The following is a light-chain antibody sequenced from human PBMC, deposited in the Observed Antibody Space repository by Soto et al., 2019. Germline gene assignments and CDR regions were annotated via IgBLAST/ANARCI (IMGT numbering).Light chain of an antibody. V-gene: IGKV3-20*01. J-gene: IGKJ4*01. Sequence: EIVLTQSPGTLSLSPGGRATLSCRASRSVSRSFLAWYQQKPGQAPRLLIYGASSRATGIPDRFSGSGSGTDFTLTISRLEPEDFAVYYCQQYGSSPPLTFGGGTKVEIK. CDR2: GAS. CDR1: RSVSRSF. CDR3: QQYGSSPPLT.